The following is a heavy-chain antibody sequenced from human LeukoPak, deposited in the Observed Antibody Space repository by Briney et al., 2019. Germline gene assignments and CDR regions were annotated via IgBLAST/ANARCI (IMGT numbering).Heavy chain of an antibody. CDR2: ISGSGGST. CDR3: AKGGSSGWYRGNWFDR. Sequence: GGSLRLSCAASGFTFSSYAMSWVRQAPGKGVEWVSAISGSGGSTYYADSVKGRFTISRDNSKNTLYLQMNSLRAEDTAVYYCAKGGSSGWYRGNWFDRWGQGTLVTVSS. V-gene: IGHV3-23*01. J-gene: IGHJ5*02. D-gene: IGHD6-19*01. CDR1: GFTFSSYA.